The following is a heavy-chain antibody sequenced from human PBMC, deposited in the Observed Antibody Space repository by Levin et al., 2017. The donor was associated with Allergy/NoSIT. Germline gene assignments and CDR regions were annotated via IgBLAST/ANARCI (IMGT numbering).Heavy chain of an antibody. CDR3: ARGRGYSYEYYFDY. CDR1: GYTFTGYY. CDR2: INPNSGGT. Sequence: GGSLRLSCKASGYTFTGYYMHWVRQAPGQGLEWMGWINPNSGGTNSAQKFQGRVTMTRDTSISTAYMELSRLRSDDTAVYYCARGRGYSYEYYFDYWGQGTLVTVSS. D-gene: IGHD5-18*01. V-gene: IGHV1-2*02. J-gene: IGHJ4*02.